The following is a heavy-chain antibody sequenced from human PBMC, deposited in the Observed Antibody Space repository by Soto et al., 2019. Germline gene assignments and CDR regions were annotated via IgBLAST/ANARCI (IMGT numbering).Heavy chain of an antibody. J-gene: IGHJ4*02. CDR2: ISTYNGNT. V-gene: IGHV1-18*01. CDR1: GYTFTTYG. CDR3: ARGPTDYYDNSGNYFLDY. Sequence: QVQLVQSGAEVKKPGASVKVSCKASGYTFTTYGMIWVRQAPGQGLDWMGWISTYNGNTKYAERLQGRVTTTTDTTTSTAYMELRSLRTDDTAVYYCARGPTDYYDNSGNYFLDYWGQGTPVTVSS. D-gene: IGHD3-22*01.